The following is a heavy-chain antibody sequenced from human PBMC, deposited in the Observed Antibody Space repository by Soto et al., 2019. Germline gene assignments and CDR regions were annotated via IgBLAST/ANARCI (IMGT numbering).Heavy chain of an antibody. CDR2: IYPGDSDT. D-gene: IGHD2-15*01. V-gene: IGHV5-51*03. CDR3: ATTKYCSGGSCYSLDDYYYGMDV. J-gene: IGHJ6*02. Sequence: EVQLVQSGAEVRKPGESLKIACKGSGYNFTTYWIGWVRQMPGKGLEWMGIIYPGDSDTRYSPSFQGQVTISADKSISTAYLQWSSLKASDTAMYYCATTKYCSGGSCYSLDDYYYGMDVWGQGTTVTVSS. CDR1: GYNFTTYW.